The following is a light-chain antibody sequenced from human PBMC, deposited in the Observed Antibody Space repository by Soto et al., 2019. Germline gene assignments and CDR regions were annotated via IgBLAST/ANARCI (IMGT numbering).Light chain of an antibody. CDR1: QSIDSW. J-gene: IGKJ4*01. V-gene: IGKV1-5*03. CDR3: QQYKSFSLP. CDR2: KTS. Sequence: DIQMTQAPSTLSASVGDRVIITCRASQSIDSWLAWYQQKPGKAPKLLIYKTSNLESGVPSRFSGSGSGTEFSLTISSLQPDDFATYYCQQYKSFSLPFGGGTSVEVK.